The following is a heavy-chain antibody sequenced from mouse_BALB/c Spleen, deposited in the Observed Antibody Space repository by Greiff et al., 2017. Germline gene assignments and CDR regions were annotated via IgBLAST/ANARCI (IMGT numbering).Heavy chain of an antibody. CDR3: ARDWDLYAMDY. J-gene: IGHJ4*01. Sequence: EVKVVESGGGLVKPGGSLKLSCAASGFTFSDYYMYWVRQTPEKRLEWVATISDGGSYTYYPDSVKGRFTISRDNAKNNLYLQMSSLKSEDTAMYYCARDWDLYAMDYWGQGTSVTVSS. CDR2: ISDGGSYT. V-gene: IGHV5-4*02. CDR1: GFTFSDYY. D-gene: IGHD4-1*01.